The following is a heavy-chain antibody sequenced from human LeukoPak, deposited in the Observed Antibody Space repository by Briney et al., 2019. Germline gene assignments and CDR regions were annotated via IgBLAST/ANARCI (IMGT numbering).Heavy chain of an antibody. V-gene: IGHV3-30*01. D-gene: IGHD1-14*01. CDR2: ISYDGSNK. Sequence: GGSLRLSCAASGFTFSSYAMHWVRQAPGKGLEWVAVISYDGSNKYYADSVKGRFTISRDNSKNTLYLQMNSLRAEDTAVYYCARDTHRFFDYWGQGTLVTVSS. J-gene: IGHJ4*02. CDR1: GFTFSSYA. CDR3: ARDTHRFFDY.